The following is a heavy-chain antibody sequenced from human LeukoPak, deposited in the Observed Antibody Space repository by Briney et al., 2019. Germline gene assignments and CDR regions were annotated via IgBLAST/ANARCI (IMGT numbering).Heavy chain of an antibody. CDR3: ARRRCSSTSCYPFGGFDI. CDR2: MYHSGST. J-gene: IGHJ3*02. V-gene: IGHV4-38-2*01. D-gene: IGHD2-2*01. CDR1: GYSISSGYY. Sequence: PSETLSLTCAVSGYSISSGYYWGWIRQPPGKGLEWIGSMYHSGSTNYNPSLKSRVTISVDTSKNQFSLKLNSVTAADTAVYYCARRRCSSTSCYPFGGFDIWGPGTMVTVFS.